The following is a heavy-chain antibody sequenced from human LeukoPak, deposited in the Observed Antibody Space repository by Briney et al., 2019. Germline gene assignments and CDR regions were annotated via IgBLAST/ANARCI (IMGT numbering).Heavy chain of an antibody. CDR1: GYTFTSYG. Sequence: ASVKVSCKASGYTFTSYGISWVRQAPGQGLEWMGWISAYNGNTNYAQKLQGRVTMTTDTSTNTAYMELRSLRSDDTAVYYCARESYIAARARLSDYWGQGTLVTVSS. V-gene: IGHV1-18*01. D-gene: IGHD6-13*01. J-gene: IGHJ4*02. CDR3: ARESYIAARARLSDY. CDR2: ISAYNGNT.